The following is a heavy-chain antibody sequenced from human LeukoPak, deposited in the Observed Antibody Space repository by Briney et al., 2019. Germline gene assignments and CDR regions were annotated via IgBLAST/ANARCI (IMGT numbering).Heavy chain of an antibody. CDR2: IYYSGST. Sequence: SETLSLTCTVSGGSISSYYWSWIRQPPGKGLAWIGYIYYSGSTNYNPSLKSRVTISVDTSKNQFSLKLSSVTAADTAVYYCARIYYYDSSGYSTIYWYFDLWGRGTLVTVSS. J-gene: IGHJ2*01. D-gene: IGHD3-22*01. CDR3: ARIYYYDSSGYSTIYWYFDL. CDR1: GGSISSYY. V-gene: IGHV4-59*08.